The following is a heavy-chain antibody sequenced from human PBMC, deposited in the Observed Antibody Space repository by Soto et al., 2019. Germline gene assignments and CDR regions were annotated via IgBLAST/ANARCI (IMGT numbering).Heavy chain of an antibody. CDR3: AKEADDSSGYYYGDYFDY. J-gene: IGHJ4*02. CDR1: VFTVSSYA. Sequence: PWWSLRLSCAASVFTVSSYAMSWVRQAPGKGLEWVSAISGSGGSTYYADSVKGRFTSSRDNSKNTLYLQMNSLRAEDTAVYYCAKEADDSSGYYYGDYFDYWGQGTLVTVSS. CDR2: ISGSGGST. D-gene: IGHD3-22*01. V-gene: IGHV3-23*01.